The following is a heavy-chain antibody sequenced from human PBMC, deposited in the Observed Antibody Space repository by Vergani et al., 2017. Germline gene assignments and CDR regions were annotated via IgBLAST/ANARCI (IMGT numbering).Heavy chain of an antibody. Sequence: VQLVQSGAEVKKPGESLKISCKGSGYSSTSYSIGWARQMPGKGLEWMGIIYPVDSDTRYSPSFQGQVTISADKSITTAYLQWSSLKASDTAMYYCARRDSSSFASDYWGQGTLVTVSS. CDR3: ARRDSSSFASDY. V-gene: IGHV5-51*01. CDR2: IYPVDSDT. J-gene: IGHJ4*02. D-gene: IGHD6-19*01. CDR1: GYSSTSYS.